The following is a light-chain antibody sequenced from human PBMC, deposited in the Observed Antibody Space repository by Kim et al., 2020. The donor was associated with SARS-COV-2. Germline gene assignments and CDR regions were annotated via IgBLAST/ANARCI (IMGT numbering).Light chain of an antibody. CDR3: AAWDDSLNGWV. Sequence: GQRVTISCSGSSSNIGSNTVNCYQQLPGTAPKLLIDSNNQRPSGVPDRFSGSKSGTSASLAISGLQSEDEADYYCAAWDDSLNGWVFGGGTQLTVL. V-gene: IGLV1-44*01. CDR2: SNN. CDR1: SSNIGSNT. J-gene: IGLJ3*02.